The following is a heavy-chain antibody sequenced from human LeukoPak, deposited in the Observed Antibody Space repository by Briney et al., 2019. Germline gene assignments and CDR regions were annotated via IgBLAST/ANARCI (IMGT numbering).Heavy chain of an antibody. CDR2: ISYDGSNK. CDR3: ARDRDYYDSSGYYPLDY. CDR1: GFTFSGYG. V-gene: IGHV3-30*19. Sequence: PGKSLRLSCATSGFTFSGYGMHWVRQAPGKGLEWVAVISYDGSNKYYADSVKGRFTISRDNSKNTLYLQMNSLRAEDTAVYYCARDRDYYDSSGYYPLDYWGQGTLVTVSS. J-gene: IGHJ4*02. D-gene: IGHD3-22*01.